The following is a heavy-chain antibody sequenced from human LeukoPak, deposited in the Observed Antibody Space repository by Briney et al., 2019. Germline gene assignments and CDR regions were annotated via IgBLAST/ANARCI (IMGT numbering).Heavy chain of an antibody. CDR2: ISGSGGST. D-gene: IGHD3-22*01. CDR3: ATATSIVVVTNPPDY. J-gene: IGHJ4*02. Sequence: GGSLRPSCAASGFTFSSYAMSWVRQAPGKGLEWVSAISGSGGSTYYADSVKGRFTISRHNSKNTLYLQMNSLRAEDTAVYYCATATSIVVVTNPPDYWGQGTLVTVSS. CDR1: GFTFSSYA. V-gene: IGHV3-23*01.